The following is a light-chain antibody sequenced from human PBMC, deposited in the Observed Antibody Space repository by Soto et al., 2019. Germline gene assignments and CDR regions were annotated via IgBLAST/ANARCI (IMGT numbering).Light chain of an antibody. Sequence: EIVLTQSPATLSLSPGERATLSCRASQSVSSYLAWHQQKPGQAPRLLIYDASNRATGIPARFSGSGSGTDFTLTISSLEPEDFAVYYCQQRSNWPYFTFGGGTKVEIK. CDR3: QQRSNWPYFT. V-gene: IGKV3-11*01. CDR2: DAS. CDR1: QSVSSY. J-gene: IGKJ4*01.